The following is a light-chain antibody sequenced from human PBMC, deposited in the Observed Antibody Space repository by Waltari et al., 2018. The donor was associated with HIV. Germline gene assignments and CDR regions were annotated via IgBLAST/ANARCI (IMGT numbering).Light chain of an antibody. CDR2: DGS. CDR3: TSYTSSSTPVV. Sequence: QSALTQPASVSGSPGQSITISCTGTSSDVGGYNYVSWYQQHPGKAPKLMIYDGSNRPSGVSNRFSCSKSGNTASLTISGLQAEDEADYYCTSYTSSSTPVVFGGGTKLTVL. V-gene: IGLV2-14*03. CDR1: SSDVGGYNY. J-gene: IGLJ2*01.